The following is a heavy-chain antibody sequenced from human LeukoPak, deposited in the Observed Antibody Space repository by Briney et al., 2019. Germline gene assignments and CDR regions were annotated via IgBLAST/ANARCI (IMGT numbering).Heavy chain of an antibody. CDR2: FSGSGGST. D-gene: IGHD3-22*01. V-gene: IGHV3-23*01. Sequence: PGGSLRLSCAASGFTFSSYAMSWVRQAPGKGLECISGFSGSGGSTYYADSVKGRFTISRDNSKNTLYLQMNSLRAEDTAVYYCAKDKYYDSSGTGFDYWGQGTLVTVSS. CDR3: AKDKYYDSSGTGFDY. CDR1: GFTFSSYA. J-gene: IGHJ4*02.